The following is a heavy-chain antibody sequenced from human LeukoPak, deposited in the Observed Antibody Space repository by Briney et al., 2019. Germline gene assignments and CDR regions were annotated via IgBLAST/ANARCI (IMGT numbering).Heavy chain of an antibody. V-gene: IGHV4-4*09. J-gene: IGHJ6*03. D-gene: IGHD6-13*01. CDR2: IYTSGST. CDR3: ARQSIAAAGTSRWFQTSYYYYYMDV. CDR1: GGSISSYY. Sequence: PSETLSLTCTVSGGSISSYYWSWIRQPPGKGLEWIGYIYTSGSTNYNPSLKSRVTISVDTSKNQFSLKLSSVTAADTAVYYCARQSIAAAGTSRWFQTSYYYYYMDVWGKGTTVTVSS.